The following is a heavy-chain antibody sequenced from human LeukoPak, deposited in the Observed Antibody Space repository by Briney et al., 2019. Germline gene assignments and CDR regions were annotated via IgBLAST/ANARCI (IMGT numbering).Heavy chain of an antibody. CDR3: AKHLVGATPRGYYYGMDV. CDR1: GFTFSSYA. D-gene: IGHD1-26*01. J-gene: IGHJ6*02. CDR2: ISGSGGST. Sequence: GGSLRLSCAASGFTFSSYAMSWVRQAPGKGLEWVSAISGSGGSTYYADSVKGRFTISRDNSKNTLYLQMNSLRAEDTAVYYCAKHLVGATPRGYYYGMDVWGQGTTVTVSS. V-gene: IGHV3-23*01.